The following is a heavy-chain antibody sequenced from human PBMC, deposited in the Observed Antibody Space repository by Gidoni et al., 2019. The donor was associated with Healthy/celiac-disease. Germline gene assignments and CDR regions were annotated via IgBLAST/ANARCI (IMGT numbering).Heavy chain of an antibody. J-gene: IGHJ2*01. CDR2: SYYSGST. V-gene: IGHV4-39*01. CDR3: ASLPYWYFDL. Sequence: QLQLQESGPGLVKPSETLSLTCTVSGGSISSSSYYWGWIRQPTGRGLGWIGNSYYSGSTDYNPSLKSRVTISVDTSKNQFSLKLSSVTAADTAVYYCASLPYWYFDLWGRGTLVTVSS. CDR1: GGSISSSSYY.